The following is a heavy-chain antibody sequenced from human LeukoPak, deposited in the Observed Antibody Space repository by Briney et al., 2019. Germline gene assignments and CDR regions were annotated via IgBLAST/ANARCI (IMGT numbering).Heavy chain of an antibody. V-gene: IGHV4-59*11. J-gene: IGHJ4*02. CDR2: MSDSVTS. Sequence: PSETLSLTCTVSGGSFSSHYWGWIRQSPGKGLEWIAYMFDSVTSKDNMSDSVTSKDNPSLKSRLTLSADTSKNQFSLRLGYVTAADTAVYYCATIKRGYPFGYFDFWGQGILVTVSS. CDR3: ATIKRGYPFGYFDF. CDR1: GGSFSSHY. D-gene: IGHD5-18*01.